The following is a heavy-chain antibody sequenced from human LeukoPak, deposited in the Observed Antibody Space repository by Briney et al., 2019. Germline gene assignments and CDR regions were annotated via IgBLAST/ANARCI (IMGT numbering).Heavy chain of an antibody. J-gene: IGHJ4*02. CDR2: ISSSSSHI. D-gene: IGHD6-6*01. CDR1: GFSFSSFI. CDR3: AREYSSSNFDS. Sequence: PGGSLRLSCAASGFSFSSFIMNWVRQAPGKGLEWVTSISSSSSHIYYADSVKGRFTISRDNAENSVFLQMNSLRAEDTAVYYCAREYSSSNFDSWGQGTLVAVSS. V-gene: IGHV3-21*01.